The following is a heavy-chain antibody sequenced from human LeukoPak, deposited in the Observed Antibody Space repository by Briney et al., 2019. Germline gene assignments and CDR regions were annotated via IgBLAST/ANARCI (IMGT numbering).Heavy chain of an antibody. CDR2: IYYSGST. J-gene: IGHJ3*02. Sequence: PSETLSLTCTVSGGSISSSSYYWGWIRQPPGKGLEWIGSIYYSGSTYYNPSLKSRVTISVDTSKNQFSLKLSSVTAADTAVYYCARAWYSGAFDIWGQGTLVTVSS. V-gene: IGHV4-39*01. D-gene: IGHD2-15*01. CDR1: GGSISSSSYY. CDR3: ARAWYSGAFDI.